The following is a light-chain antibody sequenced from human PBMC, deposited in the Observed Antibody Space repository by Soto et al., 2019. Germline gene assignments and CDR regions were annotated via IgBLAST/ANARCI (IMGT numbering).Light chain of an antibody. V-gene: IGKV3-20*01. Sequence: EIVLTQSPGTLSLSPGERATLSCRASQSVSSSYLAWYQQKPGQAPRLLIYGASSRATGIPDRFSGSGSGTDFTLTISRLEPEDFAVYYCPQYGSSPYTFGQGPKLEIK. J-gene: IGKJ2*01. CDR2: GAS. CDR1: QSVSSSY. CDR3: PQYGSSPYT.